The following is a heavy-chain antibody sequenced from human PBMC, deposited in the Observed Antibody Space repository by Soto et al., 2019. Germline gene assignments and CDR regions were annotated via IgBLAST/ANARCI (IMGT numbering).Heavy chain of an antibody. CDR1: GFTFSAYW. V-gene: IGHV3-74*01. J-gene: IGHJ4*02. Sequence: GGSLRLSCAVSGFTFSAYWMHWVRQVPGKGLTWVSRISDDGSTATYADSVKSRFIISRDNAKNTLYLEMNTLRADDSGLYYCARGPRVSSTGTGAHWGRGTLVTVSS. D-gene: IGHD1-1*01. CDR2: ISDDGSTA. CDR3: ARGPRVSSTGTGAH.